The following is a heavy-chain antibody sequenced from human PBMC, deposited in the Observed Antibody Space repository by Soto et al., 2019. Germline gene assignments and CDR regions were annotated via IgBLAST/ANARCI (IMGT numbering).Heavy chain of an antibody. CDR2: ISAYNGNT. Sequence: ASVKVSCKASVYTFTSYGISWLRQAPEQGLEWMGWISAYNGNTNYAQKLQGRVTMTTDTSTSTAYMELRSLRSDDTAVYYCARETPHTAMVSDWFDTWGQGTLVTVSS. D-gene: IGHD5-18*01. V-gene: IGHV1-18*01. J-gene: IGHJ5*02. CDR1: VYTFTSYG. CDR3: ARETPHTAMVSDWFDT.